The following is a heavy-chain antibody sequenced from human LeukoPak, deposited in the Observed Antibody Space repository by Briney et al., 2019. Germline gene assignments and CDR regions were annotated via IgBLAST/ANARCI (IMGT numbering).Heavy chain of an antibody. CDR2: IYHSGST. J-gene: IGHJ4*02. CDR1: GGSICNNNW. D-gene: IGHD5-18*01. CDR3: ARRGYRNGYSDY. V-gene: IGHV4-4*02. Sequence: SGTLSLTCSVSGGSICNNNWWSWVRQPPGKGLEWIGEIYHSGSTNQNPSLKSRVTISVDKSKNQFSLKLSSVTAADTAVYYCARRGYRNGYSDYWGQGTLVTVSS.